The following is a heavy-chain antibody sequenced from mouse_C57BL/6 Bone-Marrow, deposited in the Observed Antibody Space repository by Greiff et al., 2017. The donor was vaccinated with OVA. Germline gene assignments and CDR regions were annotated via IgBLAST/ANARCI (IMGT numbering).Heavy chain of an antibody. D-gene: IGHD1-1*01. Sequence: DVKLQESGPGLVKPSQSLSLTCSVTGYSITSGYYWNWIRQFPGNKLEWMGYISYDGSNNYNPSLKNRISITRDTSKNQFFLKLNSVTTEDTATYYCARGSITTVVSPLFDYWGHGTTLTVSS. CDR1: GYSITSGYY. CDR3: ARGSITTVVSPLFDY. V-gene: IGHV3-6*01. CDR2: ISYDGSN. J-gene: IGHJ2*01.